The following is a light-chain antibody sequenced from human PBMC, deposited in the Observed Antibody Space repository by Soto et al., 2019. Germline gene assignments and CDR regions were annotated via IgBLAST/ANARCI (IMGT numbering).Light chain of an antibody. CDR2: GNS. CDR1: SSNIGAGYD. Sequence: QSVLTQPPSVSGAPGQRVTISCTGTSSNIGAGYDVHWYQQHPGTAPKLLIYGNSNRPSGVPDRFSGSKSGTSASLAITGLRAQDEADYDCQSYGSSLSSWVFGGGTKLTVL. V-gene: IGLV1-40*01. CDR3: QSYGSSLSSWV. J-gene: IGLJ3*02.